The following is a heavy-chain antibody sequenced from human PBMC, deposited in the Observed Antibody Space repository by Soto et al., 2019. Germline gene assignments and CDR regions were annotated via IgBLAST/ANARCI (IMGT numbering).Heavy chain of an antibody. V-gene: IGHV3-13*01. CDR1: GFTFSSYD. D-gene: IGHD2-2*01. CDR3: ARGTVCSSTSCYPLHYYYYGMDV. CDR2: IGTAGDT. J-gene: IGHJ6*02. Sequence: GGSLRLSCAASGFTFSSYDMHWVRQATGKGLEWVSAIGTAGDTYYPGSVKGRFTISRENAKNSLYLQMNSLRAEDTAVYYCARGTVCSSTSCYPLHYYYYGMDVWSQGTTVTVSS.